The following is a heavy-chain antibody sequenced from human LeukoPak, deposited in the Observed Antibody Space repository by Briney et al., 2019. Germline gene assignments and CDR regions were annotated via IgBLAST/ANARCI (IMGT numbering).Heavy chain of an antibody. Sequence: SETLSLTCAVYGGSFSGYYWSWIRQPPGKGLEWIGEINHSGSTNYNPSLKSRVTISVDTSKNQFSPKLSSVTAADTAVYYCARGRSSGWFGGYFDYWGQGTLVTVSS. V-gene: IGHV4-34*01. CDR2: INHSGST. D-gene: IGHD6-19*01. CDR1: GGSFSGYY. CDR3: ARGRSSGWFGGYFDY. J-gene: IGHJ4*02.